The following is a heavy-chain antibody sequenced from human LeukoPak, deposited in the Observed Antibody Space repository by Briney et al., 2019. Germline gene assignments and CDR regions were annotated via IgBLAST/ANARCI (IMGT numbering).Heavy chain of an antibody. J-gene: IGHJ4*02. D-gene: IGHD3-22*01. CDR1: GFTFSSYS. V-gene: IGHV3-21*01. CDR3: ARDWTGLGYYDSSGYYDY. CDR2: ISSSSSYI. Sequence: PGGSLRLSCAASGFTFSSYSMNWVRQAPGKGLEWVSSISSSSSYIYYADSVKGRFTISRDNAKNSLYLQMSSLRAEDTAVYYCARDWTGLGYYDSSGYYDYWGQGTLVTVSS.